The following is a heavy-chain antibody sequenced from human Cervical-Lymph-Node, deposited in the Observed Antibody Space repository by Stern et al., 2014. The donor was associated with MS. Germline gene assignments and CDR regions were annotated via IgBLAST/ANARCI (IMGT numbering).Heavy chain of an antibody. Sequence: QVQLQESGPGLVKPSQTLSLTCTVSGGSISSGNYYWSWIRQHPGKGLEWIGSIYHSGSTYYHPPLKSRVTTSIDTSKNQFSLKLSSVTAADTAVYYCARGSREVLLPRFYFDYWGQGTLVTVSS. CDR1: GGSISSGNYY. V-gene: IGHV4-31*03. CDR2: IYHSGST. J-gene: IGHJ4*02. D-gene: IGHD3-3*01. CDR3: ARGSREVLLPRFYFDY.